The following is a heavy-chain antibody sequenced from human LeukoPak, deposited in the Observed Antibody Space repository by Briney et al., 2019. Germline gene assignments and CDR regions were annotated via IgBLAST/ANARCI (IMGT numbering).Heavy chain of an antibody. CDR2: IYFDGST. J-gene: IGHJ5*02. D-gene: IGHD3-10*01. V-gene: IGHV4-39*07. CDR1: GGSLDTYNYY. CDR3: ARATMVRGVIPSDP. Sequence: SETLSLTCTISGGSLDTYNYYWGWIRQPPGKGLEWIGSIYFDGSTYYNPSLKSRVTISVDTSKNQFSLKLSSVTAADTAVYYCARATMVRGVIPSDPWGQGTRVTVSS.